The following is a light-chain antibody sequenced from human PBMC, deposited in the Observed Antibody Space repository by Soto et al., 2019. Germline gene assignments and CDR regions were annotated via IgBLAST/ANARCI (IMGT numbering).Light chain of an antibody. CDR3: SSYAGSSNVI. J-gene: IGLJ2*01. V-gene: IGLV2-8*01. CDR2: EVS. Sequence: HSVLTQPPSASGSPGQSVTISCTGTSSDVGDYSYVSWYQQHPGKAPKLMIYEVSKRPSGVPDRFSGSKSGNTASLTVSGLQAEDEGDYYCSSYAGSSNVIFGGGTKVTVL. CDR1: SSDVGDYSY.